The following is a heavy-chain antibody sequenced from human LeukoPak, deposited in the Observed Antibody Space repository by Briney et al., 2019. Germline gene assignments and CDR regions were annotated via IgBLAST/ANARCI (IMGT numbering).Heavy chain of an antibody. J-gene: IGHJ5*02. D-gene: IGHD6-13*01. CDR3: ARGRVSSWFREWFDP. V-gene: IGHV3-21*01. CDR2: ISSSSSYI. CDR1: GFTFSSYA. Sequence: PGGSLRLSCAASGFTFSSYAMHWVRQAPGKGLEWVSSISSSSSYIYYADSVKGRFTISRDNAKNSLYLQMNSLRAEDTAVYYCARGRVSSWFREWFDPWGQGTLVTVSS.